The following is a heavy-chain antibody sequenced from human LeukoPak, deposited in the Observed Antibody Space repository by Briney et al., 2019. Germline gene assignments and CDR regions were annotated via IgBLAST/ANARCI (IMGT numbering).Heavy chain of an antibody. J-gene: IGHJ4*02. D-gene: IGHD5-12*01. Sequence: ASVKVSCKASGYTFTSYYMHWVRQAPGQGLEWMGIINPGDGGTTYAQSFQGRVTMTRDTSTSTVYMELSSLRSEDTAVYYCARERGHTVGAHFDYRGQGTLVTVSS. CDR3: ARERGHTVGAHFDY. CDR1: GYTFTSYY. CDR2: INPGDGGT. V-gene: IGHV1-46*01.